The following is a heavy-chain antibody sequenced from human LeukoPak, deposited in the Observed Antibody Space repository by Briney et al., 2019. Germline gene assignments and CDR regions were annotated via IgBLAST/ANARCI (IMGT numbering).Heavy chain of an antibody. CDR3: VKDRVPDGYYSVVH. CDR2: ITGNAGAI. V-gene: IGHV3-23*01. J-gene: IGHJ4*02. D-gene: IGHD2-2*03. CDR1: GFNFNIYA. Sequence: GGSLRLSCAASGFNFNIYAMNWVRQAPGKGMEWVSLITGNAGAIHYADSVKGRFTISRDNSKSTLYLQMNSLRAEDTAVYYCVKDRVPDGYYSVVHWGQGTLVAVSS.